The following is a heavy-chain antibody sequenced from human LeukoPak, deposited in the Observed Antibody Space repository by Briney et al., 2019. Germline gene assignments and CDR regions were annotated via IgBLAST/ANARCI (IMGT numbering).Heavy chain of an antibody. Sequence: PSETLSLTCTVSGDSVSSGGYYWSWIRQPPGKGLEWIGYVSYSGTTNYNPSLKSRVTISVDTSKSQFSLKLSSVTAADTAVYYCARGSYGSPHWGQGTLVTVSS. J-gene: IGHJ1*01. CDR3: ARGSYGSPH. D-gene: IGHD1-26*01. CDR2: VSYSGTT. CDR1: GDSVSSGGYY. V-gene: IGHV4-61*08.